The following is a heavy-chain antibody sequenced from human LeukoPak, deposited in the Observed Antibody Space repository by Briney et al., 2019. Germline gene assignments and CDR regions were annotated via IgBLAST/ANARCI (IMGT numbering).Heavy chain of an antibody. CDR1: GYTFTGYY. J-gene: IGHJ6*02. Sequence: GASVKVSCKASGYTFTGYYMHWVRQAPGQGLEWMGWINPNSGGTNYAQKFQGRVTKTRDTSISTAYMELSRLRSEDTAVYYCASPSSRAYCGGDAIPTLYHHCGMDVWGQGTTVTVSS. V-gene: IGHV1-2*02. D-gene: IGHD2-21*02. CDR2: INPNSGGT. CDR3: ASPSSRAYCGGDAIPTLYHHCGMDV.